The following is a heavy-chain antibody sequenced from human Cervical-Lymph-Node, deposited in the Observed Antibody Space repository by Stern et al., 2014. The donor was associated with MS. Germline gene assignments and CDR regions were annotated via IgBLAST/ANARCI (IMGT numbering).Heavy chain of an antibody. J-gene: IGHJ4*02. V-gene: IGHV3-30*18. CDR2: ISNDGNDK. CDR1: GYTFSYYG. D-gene: IGHD2-21*01. CDR3: AKDQGEANSIPYN. Sequence: VQLLESGGGVVQPGRSLRLSCAASGYTFSYYGMHWVRQAPGKGLEWVATISNDGNDKYYADPVKGRFTISRDGSRSTLYLQLNSLRSEDTAVYYCAKDQGEANSIPYNWGQGTLVTVSS.